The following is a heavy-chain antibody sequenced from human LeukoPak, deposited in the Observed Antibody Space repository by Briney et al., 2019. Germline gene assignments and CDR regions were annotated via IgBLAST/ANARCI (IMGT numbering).Heavy chain of an antibody. D-gene: IGHD5-18*01. CDR1: GFTFSSYA. CDR2: ISGSGGST. J-gene: IGHJ3*02. V-gene: IGHV3-23*01. Sequence: PGGSLRLSCAASGFTFSSYAMSWVRQAPGKGLEWVSAISGSGGSTYYADSVKGRFTISRDNSKNTPYLQMNSLRAEDTAVYYCAKDLGYSYGYGAFDIWGQGTMVTVSS. CDR3: AKDLGYSYGYGAFDI.